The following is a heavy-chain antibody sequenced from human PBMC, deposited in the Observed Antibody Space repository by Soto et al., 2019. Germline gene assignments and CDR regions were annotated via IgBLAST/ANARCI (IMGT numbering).Heavy chain of an antibody. CDR1: GGSISSGGYS. J-gene: IGHJ4*02. Sequence: SETLSLTCAVSGGSISSGGYSWSWIRQPPGKGLEWIGYIYDSGSTYYNPSLKSRVTISVDRSKNQFSLKLSSVTAADTAVYYCARGALRWSTSWDFDYWGQGILVTVS. CDR3: ARGALRWSTSWDFDY. CDR2: IYDSGST. V-gene: IGHV4-30-2*01. D-gene: IGHD4-17*01.